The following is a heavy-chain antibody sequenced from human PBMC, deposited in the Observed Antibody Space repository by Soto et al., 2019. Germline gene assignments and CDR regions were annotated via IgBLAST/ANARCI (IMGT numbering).Heavy chain of an antibody. CDR1: GFTFSSYA. D-gene: IGHD6-19*01. V-gene: IGHV3-23*01. Sequence: PGGSLRLACAASGFTFSSYAMSWVRQAPGKGLEWVSAISSGGGSTYYADSVKGRFTISRDNSKNTLYLQMNSLRAEDTAVYYCAKSVAGYYYYYYMDVWGKGTTVTVSS. CDR2: ISSGGGST. CDR3: AKSVAGYYYYYYMDV. J-gene: IGHJ6*03.